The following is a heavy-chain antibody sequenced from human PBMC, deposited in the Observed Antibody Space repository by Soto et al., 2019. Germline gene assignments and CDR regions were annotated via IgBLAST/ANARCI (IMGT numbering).Heavy chain of an antibody. CDR3: ARSSSGLVGTFDS. V-gene: IGHV3-53*01. Sequence: GWSLRLSCAASGFTVSSDYMSWVRQAPGKGLEWVSVIYSGGNTYYADSVKGRFTISRDNTKNTLYLQMNSLRADDTAVYYCARSSSGLVGTFDSWGQGTLVTVSS. J-gene: IGHJ4*02. CDR2: IYSGGNT. CDR1: GFTVSSDY. D-gene: IGHD6-19*01.